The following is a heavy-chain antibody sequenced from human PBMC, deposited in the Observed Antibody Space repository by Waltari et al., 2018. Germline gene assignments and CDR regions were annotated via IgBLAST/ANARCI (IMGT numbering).Heavy chain of an antibody. Sequence: EVQLVESGGGLVQPGESLRLSCAASGFTFSSHAMSWVRQAPGKGLEWVSASGTVGNTYSADSVKGRFTISRDNSMNTLYLQMISLRAEDTAVYYFAKGMRYSSSAIDSWGQGILVTVSS. V-gene: IGHV3-23*04. CDR1: GFTFSSHA. J-gene: IGHJ4*02. D-gene: IGHD6-13*01. CDR3: AKGMRYSSSAIDS. CDR2: SGTVGNT.